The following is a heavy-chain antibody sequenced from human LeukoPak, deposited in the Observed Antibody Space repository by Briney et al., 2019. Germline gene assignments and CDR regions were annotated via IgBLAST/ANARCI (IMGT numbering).Heavy chain of an antibody. D-gene: IGHD3-22*01. J-gene: IGHJ5*02. Sequence: GGSLRLSCAASGFTFSSYSMNWVRQAPGKGLEWVSSISSSSSYIYYADSVKGRSTISRDNAKNSLYLQMNSLRAEDTAVYYCARDLGYDSSGYHNWFDPWGQGTLVTVSS. CDR3: ARDLGYDSSGYHNWFDP. CDR1: GFTFSSYS. CDR2: ISSSSSYI. V-gene: IGHV3-21*01.